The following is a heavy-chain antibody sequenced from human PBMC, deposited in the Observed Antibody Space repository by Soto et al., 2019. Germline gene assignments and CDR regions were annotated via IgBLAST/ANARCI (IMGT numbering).Heavy chain of an antibody. CDR3: AKELGAAVTTCTNWYFDL. Sequence: QVQLVESGGGVVQPGTSLRLSCAASGFTFSSCGMHWVRQAPGKGLEWVAVLSYDGTNGYYADSVKGRFTISRDNSENTLYLQMNSLTTEDTAVYYCAKELGAAVTTCTNWYFDLWGRGTLVTVSS. V-gene: IGHV3-30*18. J-gene: IGHJ2*01. CDR2: LSYDGTNG. CDR1: GFTFSSCG. D-gene: IGHD4-17*01.